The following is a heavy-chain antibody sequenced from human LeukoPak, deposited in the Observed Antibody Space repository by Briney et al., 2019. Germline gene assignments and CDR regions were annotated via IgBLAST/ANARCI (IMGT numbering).Heavy chain of an antibody. V-gene: IGHV3-21*01. Sequence: PGGTLRLSCAASGFTFSSCGMSWVRQAPGKGLEWVSSISTSSSYIYYADSVKGRITISRDNARKSLYLQMNSLRAEDTAVYYCARGSRNSGSTHDFDYWGQGTLVTVSS. CDR2: ISTSSSYI. D-gene: IGHD3-10*01. CDR1: GFTFSSCG. J-gene: IGHJ4*02. CDR3: ARGSRNSGSTHDFDY.